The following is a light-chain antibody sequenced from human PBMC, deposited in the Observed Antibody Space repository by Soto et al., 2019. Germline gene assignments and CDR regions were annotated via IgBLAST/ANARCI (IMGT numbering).Light chain of an antibody. Sequence: EIVLTQSPGTLSLSPGERATLSCRASQSIDSTYLAWYQQKPGQAPRLLIYGAFSRATGTPDRFGGSGSGTDFSLIISRLEPEDFAVYYCQQYGRSPYAFGQGTKLEI. CDR1: QSIDSTY. J-gene: IGKJ2*01. CDR2: GAF. V-gene: IGKV3-20*01. CDR3: QQYGRSPYA.